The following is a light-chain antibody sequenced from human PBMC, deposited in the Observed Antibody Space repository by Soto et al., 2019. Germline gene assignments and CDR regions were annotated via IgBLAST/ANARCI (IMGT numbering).Light chain of an antibody. J-gene: IGKJ1*01. CDR1: QSVSSSY. Sequence: ESVLTQSPGTLSLSPGERATLSCRASQSVSSSYLAWYQQIPGQAPRPLIYGASSRVPGIPDRFSGSGSGTDFTLTISRLEPEDFAAYYCQQYGSLPWTFGQGTKVDIK. V-gene: IGKV3-20*01. CDR2: GAS. CDR3: QQYGSLPWT.